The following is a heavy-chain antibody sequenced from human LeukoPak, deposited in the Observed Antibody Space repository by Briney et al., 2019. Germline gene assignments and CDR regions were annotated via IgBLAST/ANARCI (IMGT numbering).Heavy chain of an antibody. CDR2: IYYSGST. CDR3: ARGEDIVVVPAAMPAFPFDY. Sequence: PSGTLSLTCTVSGGSISSYYWSWIRQPPGKGLEWIGYIYYSGSTNYNPSLKSRVTISVDTSKNQFSLKLSSWTAADTAVYYSARGEDIVVVPAAMPAFPFDYWGQGTLVTVSS. J-gene: IGHJ4*02. V-gene: IGHV4-59*01. CDR1: GGSISSYY. D-gene: IGHD2-2*01.